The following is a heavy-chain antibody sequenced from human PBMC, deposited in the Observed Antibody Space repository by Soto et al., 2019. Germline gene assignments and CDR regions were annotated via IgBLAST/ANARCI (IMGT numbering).Heavy chain of an antibody. V-gene: IGHV3-48*01. Sequence: EVQLVESGGGLVQPGGSLRLSCAASGFTFSSYSMNWVRQAPGKGLEWVSYISSSSSTIYYADSVKGRFTISRDNAKNSLYLQMNSLRAEDTAVYYCARDYGILTGPHFDSWGQGTLVTVSS. CDR1: GFTFSSYS. D-gene: IGHD3-9*01. CDR2: ISSSSSTI. CDR3: ARDYGILTGPHFDS. J-gene: IGHJ4*02.